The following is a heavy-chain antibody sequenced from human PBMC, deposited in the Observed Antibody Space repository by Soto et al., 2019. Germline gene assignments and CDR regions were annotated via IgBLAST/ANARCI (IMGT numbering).Heavy chain of an antibody. V-gene: IGHV4-30-4*01. CDR1: GASVSSAEHY. D-gene: IGHD5-12*01. Sequence: QVQLQESGPGLVKASQTLSLTCTLSGASVSSAEHYWSWIRQPPGKGLEWLGYTYYSGGSYYNASLQRRVTISVDTSQNQFSLKLTSVTAADTAVYYCARLSGYDPAGAADKWGPGILVSVSS. CDR2: TYYSGGS. J-gene: IGHJ4*02. CDR3: ARLSGYDPAGAADK.